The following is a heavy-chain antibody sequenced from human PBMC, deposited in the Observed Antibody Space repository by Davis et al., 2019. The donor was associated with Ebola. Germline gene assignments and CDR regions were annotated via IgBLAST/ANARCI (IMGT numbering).Heavy chain of an antibody. CDR1: GFKFGTYA. V-gene: IGHV3-30-3*01. CDR3: AREINWGHYLDS. D-gene: IGHD7-27*01. CDR2: TSYDGTLK. Sequence: PGGSLRLSCAASGFKFGTYAMHWVRQAPGKGLHWVASTSYDGTLKNYADTAKGRFIISRDNSKDTLYLQIHSLRVEDTAVYYCAREINWGHYLDSWGQGTLVTVSS. J-gene: IGHJ4*02.